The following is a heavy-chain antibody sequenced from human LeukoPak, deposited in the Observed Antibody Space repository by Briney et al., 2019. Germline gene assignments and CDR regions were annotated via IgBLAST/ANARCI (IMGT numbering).Heavy chain of an antibody. J-gene: IGHJ4*02. D-gene: IGHD6-19*01. CDR3: ARGQQWLAQDY. CDR1: GYIFSDYV. Sequence: ASVKVSCKSSGYIFSDYVIHWVRQAPGQGLEWMGWINPNNGGTNYAQKFQGRVTMTRDTSISTAYMELSRLRSDDTAVYYCARGQQWLAQDYWGQGTLVTVSS. V-gene: IGHV1-2*02. CDR2: INPNNGGT.